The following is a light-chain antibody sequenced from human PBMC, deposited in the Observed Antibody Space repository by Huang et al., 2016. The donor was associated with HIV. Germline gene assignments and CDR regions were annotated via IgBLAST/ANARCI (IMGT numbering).Light chain of an antibody. Sequence: EVLLTQSPATLSLSPGERATLSCRASQNINTYLAWYQLKPGQAPRLLIYDASTRATDIPARVRGSGSGTDFTLTISNLEPEDFAVYFCQQRSNWPPFTFGPGTKLDIK. V-gene: IGKV3-11*01. CDR1: QNINTY. CDR3: QQRSNWPPFT. J-gene: IGKJ3*01. CDR2: DAS.